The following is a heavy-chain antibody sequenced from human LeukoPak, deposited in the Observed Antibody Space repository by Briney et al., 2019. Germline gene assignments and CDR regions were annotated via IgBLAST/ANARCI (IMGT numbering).Heavy chain of an antibody. V-gene: IGHV3-48*01. CDR2: ISSSSSTI. Sequence: AGGSLRLSCAASGFTFSSYSMNWVRQAPGKGLEWVSYISSSSSTIYYADSVKGRFTISRDNAKNSLYLQMNSLRAEDTAVYYCARERPYYDILTGVFDYWGQGTLVTVSS. D-gene: IGHD3-9*01. CDR1: GFTFSSYS. CDR3: ARERPYYDILTGVFDY. J-gene: IGHJ4*02.